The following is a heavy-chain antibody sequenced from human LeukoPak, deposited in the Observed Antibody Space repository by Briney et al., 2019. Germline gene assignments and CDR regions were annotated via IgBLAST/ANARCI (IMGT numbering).Heavy chain of an antibody. Sequence: ASVKVSCKASGYTFTSYAMHWVRQAPGQRLEWMGWINAGNGNTKYSQKFQGRVTITRDTSASTAYMELSSLRSEDTAVYYCARDRDYDGSGLGYWGQGTLVTVSS. D-gene: IGHD3-22*01. CDR1: GYTFTSYA. CDR2: INAGNGNT. V-gene: IGHV1-3*01. CDR3: ARDRDYDGSGLGY. J-gene: IGHJ4*02.